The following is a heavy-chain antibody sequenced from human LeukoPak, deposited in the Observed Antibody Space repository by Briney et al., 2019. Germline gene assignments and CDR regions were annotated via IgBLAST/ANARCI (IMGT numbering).Heavy chain of an antibody. CDR2: IIPIFGTA. Sequence: SVKVSCKASGYTFTDYPINWVRQAPGQGLEWMGWIIPIFGTANYAQKFQGRVTITADESTSTAYMELSSLRSEDTAVYYCASSPYVWGSYRYFGYWGQGTLVTVSS. CDR3: ASSPYVWGSYRYFGY. J-gene: IGHJ4*02. V-gene: IGHV1-69*13. D-gene: IGHD3-16*02. CDR1: GYTFTDYP.